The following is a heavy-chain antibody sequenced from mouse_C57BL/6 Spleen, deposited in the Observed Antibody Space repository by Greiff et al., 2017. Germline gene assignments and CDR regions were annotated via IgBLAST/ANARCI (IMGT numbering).Heavy chain of an antibody. V-gene: IGHV1-66*01. CDR1: GYSFTSYY. CDR3: ARKGLYGNYWYFDV. D-gene: IGHD2-1*01. CDR2: IYPGSGNT. Sequence: VQLQESGPELVKPGASVKISCKASGYSFTSYYIHWVKQRPGQGLEWIGWIYPGSGNTKYNEKFKGKATLTADTSSSTAYMQLSSLTSEDSAVYYCARKGLYGNYWYFDVWGTGTTVTVSS. J-gene: IGHJ1*03.